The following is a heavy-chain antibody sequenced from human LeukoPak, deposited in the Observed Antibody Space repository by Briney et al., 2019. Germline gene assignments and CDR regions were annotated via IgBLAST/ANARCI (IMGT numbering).Heavy chain of an antibody. D-gene: IGHD3/OR15-3a*01. Sequence: ASVKVSCKASGYTFTSYDINWVRQATGQGLEWMGWMNPNSGNTGYAQKFQGRVTMTRNTSISTAYMELSSLRSEDTAVYYCARGQSKGRDWLTYYYYYYYMDVWGKGTTVTVSS. CDR3: ARGQSKGRDWLTYYYYYYYMDV. CDR1: GYTFTSYD. V-gene: IGHV1-8*01. CDR2: MNPNSGNT. J-gene: IGHJ6*03.